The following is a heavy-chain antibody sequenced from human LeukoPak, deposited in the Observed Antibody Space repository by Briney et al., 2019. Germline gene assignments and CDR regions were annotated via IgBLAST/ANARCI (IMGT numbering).Heavy chain of an antibody. D-gene: IGHD4-23*01. CDR3: ATTTTVVTVFDY. CDR1: GGTFSSYA. V-gene: IGHV1-69*05. J-gene: IGHJ4*02. Sequence: ASVKVSCKASGGTFSSYAISWVRQAPGQGLEWMGGIIPIFGTANYAQKFQGRVTITTDESTSTAYMELRSLRSDDTAVYYCATTTTVVTVFDYWGQGTLVTVSS. CDR2: IIPIFGTA.